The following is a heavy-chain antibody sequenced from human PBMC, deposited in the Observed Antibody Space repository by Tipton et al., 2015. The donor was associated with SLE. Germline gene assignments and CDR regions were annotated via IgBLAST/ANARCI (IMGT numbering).Heavy chain of an antibody. CDR1: GGSFSGYY. J-gene: IGHJ4*02. Sequence: LRLSCAVYGGSFSGYYWSWIRQPPGEGLEWIGEINHSGSTNYNPSLKSRVAISVDTSKNQFSLKLSSVTAADTAVYYCARTFYDSSGYAEDYWGQGTLVTVSS. CDR3: ARTFYDSSGYAEDY. CDR2: INHSGST. V-gene: IGHV4-34*01. D-gene: IGHD3-22*01.